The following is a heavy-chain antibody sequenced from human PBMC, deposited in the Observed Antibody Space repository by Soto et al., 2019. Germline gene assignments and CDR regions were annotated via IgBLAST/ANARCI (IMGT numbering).Heavy chain of an antibody. V-gene: IGHV3-23*01. CDR3: ASPNRGWDFDY. J-gene: IGHJ4*02. Sequence: EVQLLESGGGLVQPGGSLRLSCAASGFTFSNYAMNWVRQAPGKGLEWVSVISGSGGSTYYADSVKGRFTISRDNSKNPLYLQINSLRAEDTAVYYWASPNRGWDFDYLGQGTLVPGSS. D-gene: IGHD1-26*01. CDR1: GFTFSNYA. CDR2: ISGSGGST.